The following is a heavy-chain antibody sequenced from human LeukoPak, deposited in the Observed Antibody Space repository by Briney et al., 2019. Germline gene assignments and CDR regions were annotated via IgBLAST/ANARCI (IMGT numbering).Heavy chain of an antibody. CDR1: GGSISSSSYY. CDR2: IYYSGST. D-gene: IGHD1-7*01. Sequence: SETLSLTCTVSGGSISSSSYYWGWIRQPPGKGLEWIGSIYYSGSTYYNPSLKSRVTISVDTSKNQFSLKLSSVTAADTAVYYCARHGGGSGITGTTRKSALLHNWFDPWGQGTLVTVSS. V-gene: IGHV4-39*01. CDR3: ARHGGGSGITGTTRKSALLHNWFDP. J-gene: IGHJ5*02.